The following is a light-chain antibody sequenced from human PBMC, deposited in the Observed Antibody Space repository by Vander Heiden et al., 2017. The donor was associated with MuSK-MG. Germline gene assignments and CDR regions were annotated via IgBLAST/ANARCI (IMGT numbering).Light chain of an antibody. V-gene: IGLV7-43*01. CDR2: SAR. CDR3: LRCYGVSWV. Sequence: QDVVPQEPAPTVSSGGTVTPTCASSTGAVTRGHEPTWYQQKRGQATRAPIHSARNQVSRTPARFSGSRLVDTASLTLSDVSPDDEAECYCLRCYGVSWVFGGGTNLTVL. J-gene: IGLJ3*02. CDR1: TGAVTRGHE.